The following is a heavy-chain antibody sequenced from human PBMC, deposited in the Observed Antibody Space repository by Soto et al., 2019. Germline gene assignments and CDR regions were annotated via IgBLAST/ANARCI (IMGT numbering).Heavy chain of an antibody. D-gene: IGHD5-12*01. Sequence: GGSLRLSCAASGFTFDDYGMSWVRQAPGKGLEWVSGINWNGGSTGYADSVKGRFTISRDNAKNSLYLQMNSLRAEDTALYHFARHGGYDRRAPFDYWGQGTLVTVSS. V-gene: IGHV3-20*01. CDR2: INWNGGST. J-gene: IGHJ4*02. CDR1: GFTFDDYG. CDR3: ARHGGYDRRAPFDY.